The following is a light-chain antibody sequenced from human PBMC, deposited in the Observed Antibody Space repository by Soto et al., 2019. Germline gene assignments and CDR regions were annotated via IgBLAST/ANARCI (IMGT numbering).Light chain of an antibody. CDR3: GTWDTGLRAYV. Sequence: QSVVTQPPSVSAAPGQTVTISCSGSSSSSHIGHHSVSWYRHLPGTAPKLLIYDNDQRPSGIPARFSGSKSATSATLDITGLQTGDEADYYCGTWDTGLRAYVLGTGTKLTVL. CDR1: SSSSHIGHHS. J-gene: IGLJ1*01. CDR2: DND. V-gene: IGLV1-51*01.